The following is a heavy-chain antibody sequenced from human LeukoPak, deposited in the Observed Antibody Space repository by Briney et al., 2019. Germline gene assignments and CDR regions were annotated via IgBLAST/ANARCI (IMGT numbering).Heavy chain of an antibody. Sequence: SETLSLTCTVSGGSISSGGYYWSWIRQHPGKGLEWIGYIYHSGSTYYNPSLKSRVTISVDTSKNQFSLKLSSVTAADTAVYYCARGIRVGMNRGYYDSSGYLTFDYWGQGTLVTVSS. CDR2: IYHSGST. D-gene: IGHD3-22*01. J-gene: IGHJ4*02. V-gene: IGHV4-31*03. CDR1: GGSISSGGYY. CDR3: ARGIRVGMNRGYYDSSGYLTFDY.